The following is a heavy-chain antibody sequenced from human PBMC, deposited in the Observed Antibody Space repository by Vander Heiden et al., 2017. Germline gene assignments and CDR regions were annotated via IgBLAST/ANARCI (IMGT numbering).Heavy chain of an antibody. V-gene: IGHV4-34*01. D-gene: IGHD3-10*01. CDR1: GGSFSAYY. Sequence: QVQLQQWGAGLLKPSETLSLTCAVDGGSFSAYYCNWIRQPPGPGLEWIGEVNHGGRTNYNSSLKSRVTISVDTSKNQFSLKLGCVTAADTAVYYCARGPVLDFGSGSPFRLGMDVWGQGTTVTVSS. J-gene: IGHJ6*02. CDR3: ARGPVLDFGSGSPFRLGMDV. CDR2: VNHGGRT.